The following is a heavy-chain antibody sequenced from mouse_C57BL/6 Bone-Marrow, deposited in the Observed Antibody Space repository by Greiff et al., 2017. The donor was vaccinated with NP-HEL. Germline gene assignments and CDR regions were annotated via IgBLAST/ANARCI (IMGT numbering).Heavy chain of an antibody. V-gene: IGHV5-12*01. CDR2: ISNGGGST. Sequence: EVMLVESGGGLVQPGGSLKLSCAASGFTFSDYYMYWVRQTPEKRLEWVAYISNGGGSTYYPDTVKGRFTISRDNAKNTLYLQMSRLKSEDTAMYYCARRGYAYFDYWGQGTTLTVSS. CDR1: GFTFSDYY. J-gene: IGHJ2*01. D-gene: IGHD3-1*01. CDR3: ARRGYAYFDY.